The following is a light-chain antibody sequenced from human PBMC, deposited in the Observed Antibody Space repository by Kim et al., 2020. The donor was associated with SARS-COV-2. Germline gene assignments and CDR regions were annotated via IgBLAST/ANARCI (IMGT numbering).Light chain of an antibody. CDR3: NSRDSNDYVV. J-gene: IGLJ2*01. Sequence: VALGQTVRITCQGDSLRSYYATWYQQNPGQAPKVLIYGKDNRPSGVPDRFSGSSSGNTAYLTITGTQAGDEADYYCNSRDSNDYVVFGGGTKVTVL. CDR1: SLRSYY. CDR2: GKD. V-gene: IGLV3-19*01.